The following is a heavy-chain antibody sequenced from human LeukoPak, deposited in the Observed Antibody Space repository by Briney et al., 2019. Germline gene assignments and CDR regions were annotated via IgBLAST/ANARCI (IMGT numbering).Heavy chain of an antibody. V-gene: IGHV4-34*01. J-gene: IGHJ5*02. CDR1: GGSFSGYY. CDR3: ARGAFGYYYDSSGYQKRYNWFDP. CDR2: INHSGST. D-gene: IGHD3-22*01. Sequence: SETLSLTCAVYGGSFSGYYWSWIRQPPGKGLEWIGEINHSGSTNYNPSLKSRVTISVDTSKNQFSLKLSSVTAADTAVYYCARGAFGYYYDSSGYQKRYNWFDPWGQGTLVTVSS.